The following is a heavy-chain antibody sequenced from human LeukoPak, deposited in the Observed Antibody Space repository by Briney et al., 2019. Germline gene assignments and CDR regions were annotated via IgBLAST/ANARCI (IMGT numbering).Heavy chain of an antibody. Sequence: GGSLRLSCAASGFTFDDYAMHWVRQAPGKGVEWVSGISWNSGSIGYADSVKGRFTISRDNAKNSLYLQMNSLRAEDTALYYCAKADYYDSSGYLDYWGQGTLVTVSS. V-gene: IGHV3-9*01. CDR2: ISWNSGSI. CDR3: AKADYYDSSGYLDY. D-gene: IGHD3-22*01. J-gene: IGHJ4*02. CDR1: GFTFDDYA.